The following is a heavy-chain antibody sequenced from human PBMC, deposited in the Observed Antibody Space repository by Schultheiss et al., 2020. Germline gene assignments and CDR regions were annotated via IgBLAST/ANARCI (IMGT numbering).Heavy chain of an antibody. CDR1: GGSISSSSYY. Sequence: ETLSLTCTVSGGSISSSSYYWGWIRQPPGKGLEWVSVIYSDGSTYYADSVKGRFTVSRDISRNMLHLQMNSLRAEDTALYYCARATRGYSYVLDYWGQGTLVTVSS. D-gene: IGHD5-18*01. CDR2: IYSDGST. V-gene: IGHV3-53*01. J-gene: IGHJ4*02. CDR3: ARATRGYSYVLDY.